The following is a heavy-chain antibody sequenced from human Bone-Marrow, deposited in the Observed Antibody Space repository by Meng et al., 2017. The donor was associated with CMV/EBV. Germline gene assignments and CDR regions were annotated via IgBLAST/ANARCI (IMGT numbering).Heavy chain of an antibody. Sequence: GGSLRLSCAASGFTFSSYWMSWVRQAPEKGLEWVANIKQDGSEKYYVDSVKGRFTISRDNAKNSLYLQMNSLRAEDTAVYYCARNRGYSYGYGFDYWGQGTLVTVSS. CDR2: IKQDGSEK. CDR1: GFTFSSYW. V-gene: IGHV3-7*01. CDR3: ARNRGYSYGYGFDY. J-gene: IGHJ4*02. D-gene: IGHD5-18*01.